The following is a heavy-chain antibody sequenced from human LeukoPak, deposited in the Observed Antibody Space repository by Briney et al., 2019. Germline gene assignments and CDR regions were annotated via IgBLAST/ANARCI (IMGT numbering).Heavy chain of an antibody. V-gene: IGHV3-21*04. D-gene: IGHD6-19*01. Sequence: GGSLRLSCAASGFTFSSYSMNWVRQAPGKRLEWVSSISSSSSYIHYTDSVKGRFTISRDNAKNSLYLQMNSLRAEDTAFYYCARDPGDILVAGTFDYWGQGTLVTVSS. J-gene: IGHJ4*02. CDR1: GFTFSSYS. CDR3: ARDPGDILVAGTFDY. CDR2: ISSSSSYI.